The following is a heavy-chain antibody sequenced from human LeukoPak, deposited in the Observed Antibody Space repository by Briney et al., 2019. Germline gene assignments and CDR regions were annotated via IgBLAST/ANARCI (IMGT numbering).Heavy chain of an antibody. CDR3: AKEGRFGEFLGYCFDY. Sequence: GRSLRLSCAASGFTFDDYAMHWVRQAPGKGLEWVSGISWNSGSIGYADSVKGRFTISRDNAKNSLYLQMNSLRAEDTALYYCAKEGRFGEFLGYCFDYWGQGTLVTVSS. D-gene: IGHD3-10*01. CDR1: GFTFDDYA. V-gene: IGHV3-9*01. J-gene: IGHJ4*02. CDR2: ISWNSGSI.